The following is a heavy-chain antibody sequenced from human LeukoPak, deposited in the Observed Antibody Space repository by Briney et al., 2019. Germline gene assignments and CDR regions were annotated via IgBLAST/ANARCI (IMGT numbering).Heavy chain of an antibody. J-gene: IGHJ4*02. CDR2: IWYDGSNK. CDR1: RFTFNHYC. V-gene: IGHV3-33*01. Sequence: GGSERLSCHPSRFTFNHYCIHWVHQAPGKGLGRVSVIWYDGSNKYYGDYVKGRFTISRDNSKNTMYLQMNSLRAEDTAVYYCARDLVWGSYSYMDYWGQGTLVTVSS. CDR3: ARDLVWGSYSYMDY. D-gene: IGHD3-16*02.